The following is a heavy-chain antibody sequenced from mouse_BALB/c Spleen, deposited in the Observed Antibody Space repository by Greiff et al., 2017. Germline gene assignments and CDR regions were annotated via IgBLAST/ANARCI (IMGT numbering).Heavy chain of an antibody. J-gene: IGHJ4*01. Sequence: VQLQQPGAELVKPGASVKISCKATGYTFSSYWIEWVKQRPGHGLEWIGEILPGSGSTNYNEKFKGKATFTADTSSNTAYMQLSSLTSEDSAVYYCAREGFYYYAMDYWGQGTSVTVSS. CDR3: AREGFYYYAMDY. CDR1: GYTFSSYW. V-gene: IGHV1-9*01. CDR2: ILPGSGST.